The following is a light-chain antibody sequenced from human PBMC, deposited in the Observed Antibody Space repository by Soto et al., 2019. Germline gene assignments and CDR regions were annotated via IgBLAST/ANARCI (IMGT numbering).Light chain of an antibody. CDR3: QQADSFPLT. CDR1: QDISTL. CDR2: GAS. J-gene: IGKJ4*01. Sequence: DIQMTQSPSSVSASIGDTVTITCRASQDISTLLAWYQQKPGKAPKLLIYGASTLESGVPSRFSGRGSGTDFTLTISSLQPEDFATDFWQQADSFPLTFGGGTKVEIK. V-gene: IGKV1D-12*01.